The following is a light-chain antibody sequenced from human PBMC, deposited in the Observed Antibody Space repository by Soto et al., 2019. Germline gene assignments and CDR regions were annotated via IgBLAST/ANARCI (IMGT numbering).Light chain of an antibody. V-gene: IGKV3-20*01. Sequence: EIVLTQSPGTLSLSPGERATLSCRASQIVASKYLAWYQQKPGQAPRILIFAASSRATGIPDRFSGSGSGTDFTLTISRLEPGDFAVYYCQQYGSSSWTFRQGTKGEIK. CDR2: AAS. CDR1: QIVASKY. CDR3: QQYGSSSWT. J-gene: IGKJ1*01.